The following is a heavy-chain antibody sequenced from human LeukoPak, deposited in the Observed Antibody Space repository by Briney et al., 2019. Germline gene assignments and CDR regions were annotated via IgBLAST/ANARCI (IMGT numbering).Heavy chain of an antibody. CDR2: IYCSGST. Sequence: SETLSLTCTVSGGSISSSSYYWGWIRQPPGKGLEWIGSIYCSGSTYYNPSLKSRVTKSVDTSKNQFSLKLSSVTAADTAVYYCARHYDSSGYYGYWGQGTLVTVSS. D-gene: IGHD3-22*01. V-gene: IGHV4-39*07. J-gene: IGHJ4*02. CDR3: ARHYDSSGYYGY. CDR1: GGSISSSSYY.